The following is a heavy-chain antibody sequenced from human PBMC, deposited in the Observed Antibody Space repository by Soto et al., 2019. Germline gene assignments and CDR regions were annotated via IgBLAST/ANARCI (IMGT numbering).Heavy chain of an antibody. J-gene: IGHJ3*02. CDR1: GFTFSSYG. CDR3: ALDYYDSSGSYRAFDI. V-gene: IGHV3-33*01. CDR2: IWYDGSNK. Sequence: QVQLVESGGGVVQPGRSLRLSCAASGFTFSSYGMHWVRQAPGKGPEWVAVIWYDGSNKYYADSVKGRFTISRDNSKNTLYLQMNSLRAEDTAVYYCALDYYDSSGSYRAFDIWGQGTMVTVSS. D-gene: IGHD3-22*01.